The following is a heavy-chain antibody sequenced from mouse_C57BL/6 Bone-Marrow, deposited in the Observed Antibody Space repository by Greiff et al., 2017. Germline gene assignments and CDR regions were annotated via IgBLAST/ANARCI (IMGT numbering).Heavy chain of an antibody. CDR1: GYSITSGYY. Sequence: EVHLVESGPGLVKPSQSLSLTCSVTGYSITSGYYWNWIRQFPGNKLEWMGYISYDGSNNYNPSLKNRISITRDTSKNQFFLKLNSVTTEDTATYYCAFYGYYGFDVWGTGTTVTVSS. J-gene: IGHJ1*03. D-gene: IGHD2-3*01. CDR3: AFYGYYGFDV. CDR2: ISYDGSN. V-gene: IGHV3-6*01.